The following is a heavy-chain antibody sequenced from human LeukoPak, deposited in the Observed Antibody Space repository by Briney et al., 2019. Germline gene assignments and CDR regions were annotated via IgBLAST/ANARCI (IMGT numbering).Heavy chain of an antibody. D-gene: IGHD4-17*01. Sequence: ASVKISCKASGYTFTKYGITWVRQAPGQGLEWMGWISTYNGNTNYAQKLQGRVTMTTDTSTSTAYMELRSLISDDAAVYYCARGDDYGDYWGLYWGQGTLVTVSS. CDR1: GYTFTKYG. CDR2: ISTYNGNT. J-gene: IGHJ4*02. V-gene: IGHV1-18*01. CDR3: ARGDDYGDYWGLY.